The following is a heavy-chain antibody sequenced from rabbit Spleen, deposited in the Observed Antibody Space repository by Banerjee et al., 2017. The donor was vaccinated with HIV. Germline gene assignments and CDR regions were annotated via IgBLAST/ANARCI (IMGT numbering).Heavy chain of an antibody. J-gene: IGHJ3*01. CDR2: IDTGSSSST. CDR3: ARDENNSGWGRYYHL. CDR1: GFDLSSYNY. Sequence: QEQLVESGGGLVKPEGSLKLSCTASGFDLSSYNYMCWVRQAPGKGLEWIGCIDTGSSSSTYYASWAKGRFTITRSTSLNTVTLQMNSLTAADTATYFCARDENNSGWGRYYHLWGQGTLVTVS. V-gene: IGHV1S43*01. D-gene: IGHD4-1*01.